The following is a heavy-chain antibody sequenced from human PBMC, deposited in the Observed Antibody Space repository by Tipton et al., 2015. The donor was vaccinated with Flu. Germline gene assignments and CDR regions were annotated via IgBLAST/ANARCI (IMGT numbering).Heavy chain of an antibody. J-gene: IGHJ5*02. D-gene: IGHD4-11*01. CDR2: VHRTGSP. Sequence: TLSLTCSVSGDSIGSGYFWGWIRQPPGKGLEWIGTVHRTGSPYYNPSLRSRVIMTVDGAKNQFSLRLTSVTATDTAVYYCVRRDYSNYVSEPKNWFDTWGPGTLVTVSS. CDR1: GDSIGSGYF. V-gene: IGHV4-38-2*01. CDR3: VRRDYSNYVSEPKNWFDT.